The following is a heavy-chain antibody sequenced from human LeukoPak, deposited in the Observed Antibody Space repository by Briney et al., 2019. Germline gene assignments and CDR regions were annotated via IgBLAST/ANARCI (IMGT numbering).Heavy chain of an antibody. CDR2: IYYSGST. CDR1: GGSISSSSYY. Sequence: SETLSLTRTVSGGSISSSSYYWGWIRQPPGKGLEWIGSIYYSGSTYYNPSLKSRVTISVDTSKNQFSLKMSSVTAADTAVYYCARHYYDSSGYYHYPDYWGQGTLVTVSS. V-gene: IGHV4-39*01. J-gene: IGHJ4*02. CDR3: ARHYYDSSGYYHYPDY. D-gene: IGHD3-22*01.